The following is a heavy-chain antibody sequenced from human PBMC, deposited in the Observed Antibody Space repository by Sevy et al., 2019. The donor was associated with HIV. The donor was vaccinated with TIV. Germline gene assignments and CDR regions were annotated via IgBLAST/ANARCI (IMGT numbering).Heavy chain of an antibody. Sequence: SETLSLTCTVSGGSISSYYWSWIRQPAGKGLEWIGRIYTSGSTNYNPSLKSRVTMSVDTSKNQFSLKLSSVTAADTAVYYCAREGNYSNFRHAFDIWGQGTIVTVSS. J-gene: IGHJ3*02. CDR2: IYTSGST. CDR1: GGSISSYY. CDR3: AREGNYSNFRHAFDI. D-gene: IGHD4-4*01. V-gene: IGHV4-4*07.